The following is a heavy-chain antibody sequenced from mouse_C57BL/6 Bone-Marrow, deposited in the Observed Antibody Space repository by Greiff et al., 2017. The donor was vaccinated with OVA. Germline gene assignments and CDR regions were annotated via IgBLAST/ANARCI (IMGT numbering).Heavy chain of an antibody. Sequence: EVKLVESGGDLVKPGGSLKLSCAASGFTFSSYGMSWVRQTPDKRLEWVATISSGGSYTYYPDRVKGRFTISRDKAKNTLYLQRSSLKSEDTAMYYCARRDGYYGFAYWGQGTLVTVSA. D-gene: IGHD2-3*01. J-gene: IGHJ3*01. V-gene: IGHV5-6*02. CDR2: ISSGGSYT. CDR1: GFTFSSYG. CDR3: ARRDGYYGFAY.